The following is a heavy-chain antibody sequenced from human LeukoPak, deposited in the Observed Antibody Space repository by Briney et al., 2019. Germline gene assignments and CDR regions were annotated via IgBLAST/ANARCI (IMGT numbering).Heavy chain of an antibody. CDR3: ARGSRASMTYYFDY. CDR1: GFTFSSYA. J-gene: IGHJ4*02. CDR2: ISSSGSTR. D-gene: IGHD2-2*01. V-gene: IGHV3-48*01. Sequence: GGSLRLSCAASGFTFSSYAMNWVRQAPGKGLEWVSYISSSGSTRYSADSVKGRFTISRDNAKNSLYLQMNSLRAEDTAVYYCARGSRASMTYYFDYWGQGTLVTVS.